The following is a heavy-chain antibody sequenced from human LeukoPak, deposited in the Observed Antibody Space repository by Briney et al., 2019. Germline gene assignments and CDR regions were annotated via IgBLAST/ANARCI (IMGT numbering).Heavy chain of an antibody. D-gene: IGHD2-21*01. CDR2: ISGSGGST. CDR3: AKGGGLWPYY. CDR1: GFTFDDYG. J-gene: IGHJ4*02. Sequence: GGSLRLSCAASGFTFDDYGMSWVRHAPGKGLEWVSAISGSGGSTYYADSVKGRFTISRDNSKNTLYLQMNSLRAEDTAVYYCAKGGGLWPYYWGQGTLVTVSS. V-gene: IGHV3-23*01.